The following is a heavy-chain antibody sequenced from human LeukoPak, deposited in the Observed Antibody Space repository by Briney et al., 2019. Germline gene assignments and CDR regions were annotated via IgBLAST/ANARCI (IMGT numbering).Heavy chain of an antibody. J-gene: IGHJ3*01. D-gene: IGHD3-10*01. CDR1: GGSVSNYY. CDR2: ISYNTGGT. CDR3: ARHGSGSGSHRSTAHDGFDF. V-gene: IGHV4-59*08. Sequence: SETLSLTCTVSGGSVSNYYWSWLRQPPGKGLEWIGYISYNTGGTDYNPSLKSRVSISLDTSKKQFSLTLKSMTAADTAVYYCARHGSGSGSHRSTAHDGFDFWGQGTTVIVSS.